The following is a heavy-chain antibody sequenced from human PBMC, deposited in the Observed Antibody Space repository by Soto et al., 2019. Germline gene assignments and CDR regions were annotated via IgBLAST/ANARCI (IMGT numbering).Heavy chain of an antibody. J-gene: IGHJ4*02. Sequence: GESLKISCKGSGYIFNNNWIGWVRQMPGKVLEWMGIIHPGDSDSRYSPSFQGQVTMSVDKSINTAYLQWSSLKASDTAMYYCARRDSSGFPDYWGQGXLVTVYS. CDR2: IHPGDSDS. D-gene: IGHD3-22*01. CDR1: GYIFNNNW. V-gene: IGHV5-51*01. CDR3: ARRDSSGFPDY.